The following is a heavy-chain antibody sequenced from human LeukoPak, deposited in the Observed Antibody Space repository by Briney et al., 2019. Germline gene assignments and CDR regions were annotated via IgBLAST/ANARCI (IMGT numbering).Heavy chain of an antibody. Sequence: SETLSLTCTVSGGSISSYYWSWIRQPPGKGLEWIGYIYYSGSTNYNPSLKSRVTISVDTSKNQFSLKLSSVTAADTAVYYCARGGAALTTFDYWGQGTLVIVSS. CDR3: ARGGAALTTFDY. V-gene: IGHV4-59*01. J-gene: IGHJ4*02. D-gene: IGHD1-26*01. CDR2: IYYSGST. CDR1: GGSISSYY.